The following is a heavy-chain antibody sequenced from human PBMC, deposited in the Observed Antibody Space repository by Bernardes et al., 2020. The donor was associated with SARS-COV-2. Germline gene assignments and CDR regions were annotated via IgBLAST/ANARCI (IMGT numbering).Heavy chain of an antibody. V-gene: IGHV3-48*03. CDR1: GFTFSSYE. D-gene: IGHD3-9*01. J-gene: IGHJ3*01. CDR3: ARDVGGTDWRFGFDV. Sequence: GGSLRLSCAASGFTFSSYEMNWVRQAPGKGLEWVSYISSSGSTIYYADSVKGRFTISRDNAKNSLYLQMNSLRAEDTAVYYCARDVGGTDWRFGFDVWGPGTTVHVSS. CDR2: ISSSGSTI.